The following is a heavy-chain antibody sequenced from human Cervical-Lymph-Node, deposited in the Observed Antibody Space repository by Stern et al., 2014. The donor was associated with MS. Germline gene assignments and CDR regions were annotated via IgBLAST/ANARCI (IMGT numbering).Heavy chain of an antibody. CDR3: VAYASGDNINH. D-gene: IGHD6-19*01. Sequence: VQLVESGGGVVQPGRSLRLSCAASGFTFSRNGMHWVRQAPGKGLEWVAVIWYDGSNEKYVDSVKGRFTISRDNSKNTLYLQMNSLRVEDTAVYYCVAYASGDNINHWGQGTLVTVSS. CDR1: GFTFSRNG. J-gene: IGHJ5*02. V-gene: IGHV3-33*01. CDR2: IWYDGSNE.